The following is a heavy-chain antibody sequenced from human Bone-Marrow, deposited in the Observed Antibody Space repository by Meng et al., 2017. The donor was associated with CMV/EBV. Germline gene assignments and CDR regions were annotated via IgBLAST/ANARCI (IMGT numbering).Heavy chain of an antibody. CDR2: IKQDGSEK. D-gene: IGHD3-3*01. CDR1: GFTFSSYW. CDR3: TRLSDVGPEGDSTLWSGYPSAFDI. V-gene: IGHV3-7*03. Sequence: GESLKISCAASGFTFSSYWMSWVRQAPGKGLEWVANIKQDGSEKYYVDSVKGRFTISRDNAKNSLYLQMNSLRDEDTAVYYCTRLSDVGPEGDSTLWSGYPSAFDIWGQGTMVTVSS. J-gene: IGHJ3*02.